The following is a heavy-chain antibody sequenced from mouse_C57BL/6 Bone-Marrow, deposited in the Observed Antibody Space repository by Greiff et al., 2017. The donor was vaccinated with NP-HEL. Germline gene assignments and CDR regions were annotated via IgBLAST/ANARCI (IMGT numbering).Heavy chain of an antibody. D-gene: IGHD1-1*01. V-gene: IGHV7-3*01. CDR1: GFTFTDYY. CDR3: ASLYGSSHFDY. J-gene: IGHJ2*01. Sequence: EVMLVESGGGLVQPGGSLSLSCAASGFTFTDYYMSWVRQPPGKALEWLGFIRNTANGYTTEYSASVKGRFTISRVNSHSILYLQMNALRAEDSATYYCASLYGSSHFDYWGQGTTLTVSS. CDR2: IRNTANGYTT.